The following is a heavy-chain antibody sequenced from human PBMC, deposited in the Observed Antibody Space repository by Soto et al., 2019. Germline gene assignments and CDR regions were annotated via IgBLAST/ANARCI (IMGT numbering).Heavy chain of an antibody. CDR3: GQGWCDA. V-gene: IGHV3-23*01. CDR2: ISGSGGGT. Sequence: EVQLLDSGGALVQPGGSLRLSCAASGFSFSSHVMSWVRQAPGKGLEWVSSISGSGGGTYYADTVKGRFISSRDNSKNTLDLQMNSLRVEVTAVDYCGQGWCDAWGQGTLVTVSS. CDR1: GFSFSSHV. J-gene: IGHJ5*02.